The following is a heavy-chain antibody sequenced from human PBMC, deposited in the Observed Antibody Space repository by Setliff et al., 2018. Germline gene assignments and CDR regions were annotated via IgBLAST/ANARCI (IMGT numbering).Heavy chain of an antibody. Sequence: PSETLSLTCTVSGASLRSGSNYWGWFRQPAGKGLEWVGRIYTDGTTNYNPSLKSRVSISADTSMNHFSLRMTSVSAADTAVYYCAKEHVVISFVTNTHHHYGMDVWGRGTTVTVSS. D-gene: IGHD2-8*01. J-gene: IGHJ6*02. V-gene: IGHV4-61*02. CDR1: GASLRSGSNY. CDR2: IYTDGTT. CDR3: AKEHVVISFVTNTHHHYGMDV.